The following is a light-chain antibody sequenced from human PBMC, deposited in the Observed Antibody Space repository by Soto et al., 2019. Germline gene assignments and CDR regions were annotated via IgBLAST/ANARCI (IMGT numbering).Light chain of an antibody. CDR3: QQYDNLLFT. Sequence: IQMTQSPSTLSASVGDRVTIPCQASQDISNYLNWYQQKPGKAPKLLIYDASNLETGVPSRFSGSGSGTDFTFTISSLQPEYIATYYCQQYDNLLFTVGPGTKVDSK. CDR2: DAS. CDR1: QDISNY. V-gene: IGKV1-33*01. J-gene: IGKJ3*01.